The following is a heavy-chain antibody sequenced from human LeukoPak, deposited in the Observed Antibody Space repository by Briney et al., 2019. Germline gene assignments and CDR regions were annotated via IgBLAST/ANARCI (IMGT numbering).Heavy chain of an antibody. CDR2: INHSGST. Sequence: SETLSLTCAVYGGSFSGYYWSWIRQPPGKGLEWIGEINHSGSTNYNPSLKSRVTISVDTSKNQFSLKLSSVTAADTAVYYCARDGSGMYNWFDPWGQGTLVTVSS. CDR1: GGSFSGYY. CDR3: ARDGSGMYNWFDP. D-gene: IGHD3-10*01. V-gene: IGHV4-34*01. J-gene: IGHJ5*02.